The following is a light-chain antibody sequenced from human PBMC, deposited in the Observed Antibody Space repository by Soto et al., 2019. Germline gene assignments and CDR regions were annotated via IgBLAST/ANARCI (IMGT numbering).Light chain of an antibody. CDR2: AAS. CDR1: QAIRND. Sequence: AIQMTQSPSSQSASVGDRATITCRASQAIRNDLGWYQQKPGKAPKLLIYAASSIQSGVPSRFSGSGSGTDFTLTISSLQAEDFATYYCLQDYNYPPTFGQGTRLEIK. V-gene: IGKV1-6*02. J-gene: IGKJ5*01. CDR3: LQDYNYPPT.